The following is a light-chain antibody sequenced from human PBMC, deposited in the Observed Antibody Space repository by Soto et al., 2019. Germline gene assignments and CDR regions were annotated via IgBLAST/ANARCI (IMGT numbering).Light chain of an antibody. Sequence: EIVLTQSPATLSLSPGERATLSCRASQSVDRFLAWYQQKPGQAPRLLIFDTFNRATGIPARFSGSGSGTDFTLTISSLEPEDFAVYYCQQRYNWPPITFGQGTRLEIK. CDR3: QQRYNWPPIT. CDR2: DTF. J-gene: IGKJ5*01. CDR1: QSVDRF. V-gene: IGKV3-11*01.